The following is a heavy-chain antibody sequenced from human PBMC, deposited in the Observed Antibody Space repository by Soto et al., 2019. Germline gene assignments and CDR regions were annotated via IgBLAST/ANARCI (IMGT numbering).Heavy chain of an antibody. D-gene: IGHD3-9*01. CDR3: ARERYFDWLLVY. Sequence: ASVKVSCKASGYTFTSYAMHWVRQAPGQRLEWMGWINAGNGNTKYSQKFQGRVTITRDTSASTAYMELSSLRSEDTAVYCCARERYFDWLLVYWGQGTLVTVSS. J-gene: IGHJ4*02. CDR2: INAGNGNT. V-gene: IGHV1-3*01. CDR1: GYTFTSYA.